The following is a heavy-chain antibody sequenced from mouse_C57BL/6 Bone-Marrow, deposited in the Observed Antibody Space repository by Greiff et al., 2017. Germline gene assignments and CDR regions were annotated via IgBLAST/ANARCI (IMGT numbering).Heavy chain of an antibody. CDR2: IDPETGGT. Sequence: HVQLQQSGAELVRPGASVTLSCKASGYTFTDYEMHWVKQTPVHGLEWIGAIDPETGGTAYNQKFKGKAILTADKSSSTAYMELRSLTSEDSAVYYCTRGILLNAMDYWGQGTSVTVSS. D-gene: IGHD2-1*01. J-gene: IGHJ4*01. CDR1: GYTFTDYE. CDR3: TRGILLNAMDY. V-gene: IGHV1-15*01.